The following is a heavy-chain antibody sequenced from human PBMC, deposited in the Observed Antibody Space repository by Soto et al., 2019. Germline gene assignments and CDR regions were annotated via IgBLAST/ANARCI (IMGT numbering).Heavy chain of an antibody. J-gene: IGHJ5*02. CDR2: IYHSGST. D-gene: IGHD3-10*01. Sequence: ASETLSLTFAVSGGSISSGGYSWSWIRQPPGKGLEWIGYIYHSGSTYYNPSLKSRVTISVDTSKNQFSLKLSSVTAADTAVYYCARELFGRSVWFDPWGQGTLVTVSS. CDR3: ARELFGRSVWFDP. CDR1: GGSISSGGYS. V-gene: IGHV4-30-2*01.